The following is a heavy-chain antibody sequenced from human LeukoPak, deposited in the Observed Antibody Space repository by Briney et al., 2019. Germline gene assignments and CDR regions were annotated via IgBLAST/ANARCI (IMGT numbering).Heavy chain of an antibody. J-gene: IGHJ6*02. Sequence: GGSLRLSCAASGFTFNNYWMHWVRQAPGKGLVWVSGINSDGSSATYADSVKGRFTISRDNAKNTLYLEMNSLRAEDMAVYYCASGYCSSTSCYEYYYYGMDVWGQGTTVTVSS. CDR1: GFTFNNYW. D-gene: IGHD2-2*03. CDR3: ASGYCSSTSCYEYYYYGMDV. CDR2: INSDGSSA. V-gene: IGHV3-74*01.